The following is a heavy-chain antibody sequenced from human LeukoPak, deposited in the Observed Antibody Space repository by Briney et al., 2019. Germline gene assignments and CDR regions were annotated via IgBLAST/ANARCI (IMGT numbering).Heavy chain of an antibody. J-gene: IGHJ3*02. CDR3: AKDHRWEYQLPGGQAFDI. CDR1: GFTFSSYA. D-gene: IGHD2-2*01. Sequence: GGSLRLSCAAPGFTFSSYAMSWGRQAPGKGLEWGSAISGRGGSTYYADSVKGRFTISRDTSKKPLNLQMNSLRAEDTAVYYCAKDHRWEYQLPGGQAFDIWGQGTMVPVSS. V-gene: IGHV3-23*01. CDR2: ISGRGGST.